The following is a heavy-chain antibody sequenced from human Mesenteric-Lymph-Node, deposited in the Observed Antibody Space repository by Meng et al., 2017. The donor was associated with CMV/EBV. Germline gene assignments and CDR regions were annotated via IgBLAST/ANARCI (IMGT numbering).Heavy chain of an antibody. J-gene: IGHJ4*02. Sequence: YTFSSYDINWAGQATEQGLEWVGWMNPNSGNTGYAQKFQGRVNMTRNTSISTAYMELSSMRSEDTAVYYCARGQSFCSSTSCYVGYWGQGTLVTVSS. CDR1: YTFSSYD. V-gene: IGHV1-8*01. CDR2: MNPNSGNT. D-gene: IGHD2-2*01. CDR3: ARGQSFCSSTSCYVGY.